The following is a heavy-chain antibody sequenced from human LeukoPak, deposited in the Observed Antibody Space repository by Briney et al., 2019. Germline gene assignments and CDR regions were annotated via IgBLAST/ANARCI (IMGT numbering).Heavy chain of an antibody. J-gene: IGHJ5*02. CDR2: IYTSGST. CDR3: ARGGYYGSGNDFRFDP. D-gene: IGHD3-10*01. Sequence: SQTLSLTCTVSGGSISSGSYCWSWIRQPAGMGLEWIGRIYTSGSTNYNPSLKSRVTISVDTSKNQCSLKLSSVTAADTAVYYCARGGYYGSGNDFRFDPWGQGTLVTVSS. V-gene: IGHV4-61*02. CDR1: GGSISSGSYC.